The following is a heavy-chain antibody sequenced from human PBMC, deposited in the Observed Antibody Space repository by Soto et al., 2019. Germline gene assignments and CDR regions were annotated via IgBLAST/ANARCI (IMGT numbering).Heavy chain of an antibody. J-gene: IGHJ4*02. Sequence: GGSLRLSCAASGFTFSSYSMNWVRQAPGKGLEWVSSISSSSSYIYYADSVKGRFTISRDNAKNSLYLQMNSLRAEDTAVYYCARDRYDYYYYDRKNSPVAWGQGTLVTVSS. CDR3: ARDRYDYYYYDRKNSPVA. CDR2: ISSSSSYI. V-gene: IGHV3-21*01. CDR1: GFTFSSYS. D-gene: IGHD3-22*01.